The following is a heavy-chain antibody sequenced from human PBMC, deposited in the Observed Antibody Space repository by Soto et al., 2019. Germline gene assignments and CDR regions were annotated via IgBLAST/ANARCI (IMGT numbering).Heavy chain of an antibody. V-gene: IGHV4-59*01. CDR1: GGSINSFY. J-gene: IGHJ4*02. Sequence: PSETLSLTCTVSGGSINSFYWGWIRQPPGKGLEWIGDIYYSGSTVYNPSLKSRITISLDTSKTQFSLKLTAVTAADTDVYYCARVKYGWGSYFHTFDYWGQGALATVSS. D-gene: IGHD3-10*01. CDR3: ARVKYGWGSYFHTFDY. CDR2: IYYSGST.